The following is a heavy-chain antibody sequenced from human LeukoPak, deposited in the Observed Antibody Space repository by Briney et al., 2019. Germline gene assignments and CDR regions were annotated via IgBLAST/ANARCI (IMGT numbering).Heavy chain of an antibody. D-gene: IGHD3-22*01. CDR2: IWYDGSNK. CDR1: GFTFSSYG. J-gene: IGHJ4*02. V-gene: IGHV3-33*01. Sequence: GGSLRLSCAASGFTFSSYGMHWVRQAPGKGLEWVAVIWYDGSNKYYADSVKGRFTISRDNSKNTLYLQMNSLRVEDTAVYYCASFLGGYSFFHWGQGTLVTVSS. CDR3: ASFLGGYSFFH.